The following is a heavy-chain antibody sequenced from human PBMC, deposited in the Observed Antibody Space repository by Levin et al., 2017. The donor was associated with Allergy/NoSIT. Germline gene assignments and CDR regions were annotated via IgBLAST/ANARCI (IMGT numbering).Heavy chain of an antibody. CDR1: GGTFSSYA. Sequence: SVKVSCKASGGTFSSYAISWVRQAHGQGLEWMGGIIPIFGTANYAQKFQGRVTITADESTSTAYMELSSLRSEDTAVYYCATSIVIVARPNGYFQHWGQGTLVTVSS. CDR2: IIPIFGTA. V-gene: IGHV1-69*13. D-gene: IGHD2/OR15-2a*01. CDR3: ATSIVIVARPNGYFQH. J-gene: IGHJ1*01.